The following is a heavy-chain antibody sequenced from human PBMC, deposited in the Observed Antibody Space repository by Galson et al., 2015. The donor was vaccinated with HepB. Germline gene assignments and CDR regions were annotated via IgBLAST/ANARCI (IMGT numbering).Heavy chain of an antibody. Sequence: SLRLSCAASGFTFSSYSMNWVRQAPGKGLEWVSSISSSSSYIYYADSVKGRFTISRDNAKNSLYLQMNGLRAEDTAVYYCATPTRPQWPRDSWGQGTLVTVSS. CDR1: GFTFSSYS. CDR2: ISSSSSYI. D-gene: IGHD6-19*01. CDR3: ATPTRPQWPRDS. J-gene: IGHJ4*02. V-gene: IGHV3-21*01.